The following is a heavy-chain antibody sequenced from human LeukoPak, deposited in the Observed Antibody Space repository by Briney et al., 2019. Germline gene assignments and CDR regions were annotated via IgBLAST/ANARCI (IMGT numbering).Heavy chain of an antibody. Sequence: PGGSLRLSCAASGFPFSTYAFSWVRQAPGKGLEWVAAVGDTGIGTNYADSVKGRFTISRDNSRNTVSLQTNTLRAEDTALYYCAKHVLFSSGWYFDYWGQGTLVTVPS. D-gene: IGHD6-19*01. CDR1: GFPFSTYA. CDR3: AKHVLFSSGWYFDY. J-gene: IGHJ4*02. V-gene: IGHV3-23*01. CDR2: VGDTGIGT.